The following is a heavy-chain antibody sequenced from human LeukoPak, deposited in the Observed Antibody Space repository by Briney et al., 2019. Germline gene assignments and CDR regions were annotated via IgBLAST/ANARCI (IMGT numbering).Heavy chain of an antibody. CDR3: AQERDRRGYFDY. CDR1: RFTFRSNA. D-gene: IGHD2-15*01. Sequence: GGSLRLSCAASRFTFRSNAMHWVRQAPGKGLEWVTFIRYDGNEKYYADSVKGRFTVSRDNSKNTLYLQMNSLRVEDTAVYYCAQERDRRGYFDYWGQGTLVTVSS. V-gene: IGHV3-30*02. J-gene: IGHJ4*02. CDR2: IRYDGNEK.